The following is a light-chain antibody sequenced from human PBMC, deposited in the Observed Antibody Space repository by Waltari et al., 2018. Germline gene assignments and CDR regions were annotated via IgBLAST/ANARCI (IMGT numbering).Light chain of an antibody. V-gene: IGKV4-1*01. CDR2: WAS. Sequence: DIVLTQSPDSLALSLGERATISCTSSQSLLYNFRKFSYLARYQQKPGPSPTLLFYWASTRKSGVPDRFSGSGSGAYFALTSSSLQAEDVAVYYCQQYYSTPWTFGQGTRVEVK. J-gene: IGKJ1*01. CDR3: QQYYSTPWT. CDR1: QSLLYNFRKFSY.